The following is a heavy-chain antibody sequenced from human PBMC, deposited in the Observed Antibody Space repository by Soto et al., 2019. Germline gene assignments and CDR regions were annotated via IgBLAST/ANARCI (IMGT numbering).Heavy chain of an antibody. CDR2: TYYRSKWYN. CDR3: VRTPASGSLDP. CDR1: GYSVSSNSAA. D-gene: IGHD6-13*01. Sequence: SHTRSLTCAISGYSVSSNSAAWKLIRQSPSRGLEWLGRTYYRSKWYNDYAVSVKSRITINPDTSKNQFSLQLNSVTPEDTAVYYCVRTPASGSLDPWGQGTLVTVSS. J-gene: IGHJ5*02. V-gene: IGHV6-1*01.